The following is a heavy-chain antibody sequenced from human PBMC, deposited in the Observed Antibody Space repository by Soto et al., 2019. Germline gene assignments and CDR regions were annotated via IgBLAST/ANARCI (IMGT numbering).Heavy chain of an antibody. CDR1: GFTFSSYA. V-gene: IGHV3-23*01. CDR3: ATDHRTRLITGTTTTFDY. D-gene: IGHD1-7*01. J-gene: IGHJ4*02. Sequence: GGSLRLSCAASGFTFSSYAMSWVRQAPGKGLEWVSAISGSGCSTYYADSVKCRFTISRDNSKNTLYLQMNSLRAEDTAVYYGATDHRTRLITGTTTTFDYCGQGPLVTVSS. CDR2: ISGSGCST.